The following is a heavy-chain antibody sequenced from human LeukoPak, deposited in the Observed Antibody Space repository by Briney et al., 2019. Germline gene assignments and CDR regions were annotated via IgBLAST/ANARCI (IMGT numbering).Heavy chain of an antibody. CDR2: ISAYNGNT. J-gene: IGHJ4*02. V-gene: IGHV1-18*01. Sequence: GASVKLSCKASGYTFTSYGIGWVRQAPGQGLEWMGWISAYNGNTNYAQKLRGRVTMTTDTSTSTAYMELRSLRSDDTAVYYCARMAPSSSWYGGSDYWGQGTLVTVSS. CDR3: ARMAPSSSWYGGSDY. CDR1: GYTFTSYG. D-gene: IGHD6-13*01.